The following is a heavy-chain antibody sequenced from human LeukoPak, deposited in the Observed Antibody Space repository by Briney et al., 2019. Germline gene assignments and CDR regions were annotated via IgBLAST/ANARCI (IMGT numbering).Heavy chain of an antibody. CDR2: IRYDGSNK. J-gene: IGHJ5*02. V-gene: IGHV3-30*02. CDR3: AKGHVVAGTRWFDP. D-gene: IGHD6-19*01. Sequence: GGSLRLSCAASGFTFSSYGMHWVRQAPGKGLEWVAFIRYDGSNKYYADSVKGRFTISSDNSKNTLYLKMNSLRAEDTAVYYCAKGHVVAGTRWFDPWGQGTLVTVSS. CDR1: GFTFSSYG.